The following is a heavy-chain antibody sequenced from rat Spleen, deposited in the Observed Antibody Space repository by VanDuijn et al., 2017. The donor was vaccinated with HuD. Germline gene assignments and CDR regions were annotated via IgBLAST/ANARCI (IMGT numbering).Heavy chain of an antibody. CDR1: GFTFSNYD. Sequence: EVQLVESGGGLVQPGRSLKLSCAASGFTFSNYDMAWVRQAPGKGLEWVSSISADGVNTYYPDSVKGRFTISRANSENTVYLQMNSLRSEDTATYYCAVAGYGYWGQGVMVTVSS. V-gene: IGHV5S13*01. CDR3: AVAGYGY. D-gene: IGHD4-3*01. CDR2: ISADGVNT. J-gene: IGHJ2*01.